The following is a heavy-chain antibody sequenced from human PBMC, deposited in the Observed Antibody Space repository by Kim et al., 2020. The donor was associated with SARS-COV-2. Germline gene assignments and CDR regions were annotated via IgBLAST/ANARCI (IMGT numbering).Heavy chain of an antibody. Sequence: GGSLRLSCAASGFTLSAYAMAWVRQAPGLGLDWVSSITDIGRTYYADSVKGRFTFSRDDSKNTLFLQMTSLRADDTATYYCARVRELGGWAKYAYWGQGTLVTVSS. CDR1: GFTLSAYA. D-gene: IGHD2-15*01. V-gene: IGHV3-23*01. CDR2: ITDIGRT. J-gene: IGHJ4*02. CDR3: ARVRELGGWAKYAY.